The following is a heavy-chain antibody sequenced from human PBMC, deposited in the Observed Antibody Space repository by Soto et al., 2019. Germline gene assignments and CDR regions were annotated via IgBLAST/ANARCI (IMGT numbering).Heavy chain of an antibody. D-gene: IGHD5-12*01. CDR2: VAHNGYS. CDR3: ARNRYDGYDFDS. Sequence: QVQLQESGPGLLKPSGTLSLTCTVSSGSITSSNWWSWVRQPPGKGLEWIGEVAHNGYSHPTSSLKSRDTISIDKSRNQFSPRLTSVTAADTAVYYCARNRYDGYDFDSWGQGTLVAVSS. J-gene: IGHJ4*02. CDR1: SGSITSSNW. V-gene: IGHV4-4*02.